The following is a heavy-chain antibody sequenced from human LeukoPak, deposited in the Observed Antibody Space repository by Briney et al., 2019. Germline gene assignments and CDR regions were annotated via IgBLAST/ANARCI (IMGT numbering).Heavy chain of an antibody. J-gene: IGHJ5*02. D-gene: IGHD2-2*01. Sequence: ASVKVSCKASGYTFTSYGMNWMRQAPGQGLEWMGRISGNNENTKYAQKFQGRVTMTTDTSTSTAYMELRSQRSDDTAVYYCARDFLARYCSSTSCSEKPKFDPWGQGTLVTVSS. CDR1: GYTFTSYG. V-gene: IGHV1-18*01. CDR2: ISGNNENT. CDR3: ARDFLARYCSSTSCSEKPKFDP.